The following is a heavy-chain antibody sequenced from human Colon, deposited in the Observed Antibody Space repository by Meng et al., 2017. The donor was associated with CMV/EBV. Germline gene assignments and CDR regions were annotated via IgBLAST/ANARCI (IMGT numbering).Heavy chain of an antibody. D-gene: IGHD3-10*01. V-gene: IGHV3-15*01. J-gene: IGHJ5*02. CDR2: IQKIRDGETT. Sequence: SCEAAGFSCADSWMSKVRQAPGKGMEWVDHIQKIRDGETTDFAAPVKGRFTMSRDDSENTLYLQMNSLRSEDTAVYFCIREWYGEFSWGQGTLVTVSS. CDR3: IREWYGEFS. CDR1: GFSCADSW.